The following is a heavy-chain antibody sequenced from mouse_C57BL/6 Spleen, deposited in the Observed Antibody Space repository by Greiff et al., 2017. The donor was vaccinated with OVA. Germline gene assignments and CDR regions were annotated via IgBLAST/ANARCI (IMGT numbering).Heavy chain of an antibody. D-gene: IGHD2-1*01. CDR3: ARKRDGNYHMDY. CDR1: GYTFTDYN. Sequence: EVQLQQSGPELVKPGASVKIPCKASGYTFTDYNMDWVKQSHGKSLEWIGDINPNNGGTIYNQKFKGKATLTVDKSSSTAYMELRSLTSEDTAVYYCARKRDGNYHMDYWGQGTSVTVSS. J-gene: IGHJ4*01. CDR2: INPNNGGT. V-gene: IGHV1-18*01.